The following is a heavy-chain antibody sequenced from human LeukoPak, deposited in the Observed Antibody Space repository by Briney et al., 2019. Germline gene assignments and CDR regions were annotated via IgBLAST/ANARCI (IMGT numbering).Heavy chain of an antibody. CDR1: GFTFSGFT. D-gene: IGHD2-15*01. J-gene: IGHJ4*02. CDR3: ARDSGGKLFDL. CDR2: ISYDGRNK. V-gene: IGHV3-30*03. Sequence: PGKSLRLSCTASGFTFSGFTFHWVRQAPGGGLEWVALISYDGRNKYFGDSVKGRFTISRDNANNTMYLQMNSLRGDDTARYYCARDSGGKLFDLWGQGTPVAVSS.